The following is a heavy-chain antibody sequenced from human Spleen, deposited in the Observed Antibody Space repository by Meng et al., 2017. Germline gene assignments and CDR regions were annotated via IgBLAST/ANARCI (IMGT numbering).Heavy chain of an antibody. V-gene: IGHV3-23*01. CDR3: ARDSREIFWENIAVAGVFDY. CDR2: ISGTSAMT. D-gene: IGHD6-19*01. CDR1: GFTVSSNE. Sequence: GESLKISCAASGFTVSSNEMSWVRQTPGKGLEWVSGISGTSAMTLYADSVKGRFTISRDNSKNTLYLQMNSLRAEDTAVYYCARDSREIFWENIAVAGVFDYWGQGTLVTVSS. J-gene: IGHJ4*02.